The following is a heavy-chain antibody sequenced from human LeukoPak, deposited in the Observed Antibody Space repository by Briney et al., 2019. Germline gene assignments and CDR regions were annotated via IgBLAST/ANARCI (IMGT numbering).Heavy chain of an antibody. J-gene: IGHJ1*01. V-gene: IGHV3-23*01. Sequence: PGGALRLSCAASGFTFSNSAMSWVRQAPGKGLEWVSTISASGGGIHYADSVKGRFTVSRDNSKITLFLQVNSLRAEDTAVYYCAKADAYSSGRRYFQHWGQGTLVTVSS. D-gene: IGHD6-19*01. CDR1: GFTFSNSA. CDR2: ISASGGGI. CDR3: AKADAYSSGRRYFQH.